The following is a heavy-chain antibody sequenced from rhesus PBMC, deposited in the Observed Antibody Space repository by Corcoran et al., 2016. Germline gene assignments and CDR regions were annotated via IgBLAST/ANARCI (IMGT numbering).Heavy chain of an antibody. D-gene: IGHD4-29*01. Sequence: QVQLQESGPGLVKPSETLSLTCAVSGGSITSGYYYWSWIRQPPGKGLEWIVYITYSGSTSYNTSLQCRFTISRDTSKNQFSLKLRSVTAADTAVYYCAREIGSSYKNWHFDLWGPGTPITISS. CDR1: GGSITSGYYY. CDR2: ITYSGST. V-gene: IGHV4-122*02. J-gene: IGHJ2*01. CDR3: AREIGSSYKNWHFDL.